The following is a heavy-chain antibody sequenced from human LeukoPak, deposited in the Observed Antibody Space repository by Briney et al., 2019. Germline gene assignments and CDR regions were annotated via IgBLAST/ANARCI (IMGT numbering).Heavy chain of an antibody. D-gene: IGHD2-2*01. Sequence: SVKVSCKASGGTFSSYAISWVRQAPGQGLEWMGGIIPIFGTANYAQKFRGRVTITTDESTSTAYMELSSLRSEDTAVYYCARTVYYCSSTSCYWEYFDYWGQGTLVTVSS. CDR3: ARTVYYCSSTSCYWEYFDY. CDR1: GGTFSSYA. J-gene: IGHJ4*02. V-gene: IGHV1-69*05. CDR2: IIPIFGTA.